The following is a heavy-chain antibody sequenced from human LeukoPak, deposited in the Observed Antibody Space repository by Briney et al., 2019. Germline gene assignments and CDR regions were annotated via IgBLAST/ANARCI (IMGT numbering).Heavy chain of an antibody. CDR2: INHSGST. CDR1: GGSISSYY. V-gene: IGHV4-34*01. J-gene: IGHJ6*02. CDR3: ARAKGPYYYYGMDV. Sequence: KPSETLSLTCTVSGGSISSYYWSWIRQPPGKGLEWIGEINHSGSTNYNPSLKSRVTISVDTSKNQFSLKLSSVTAADTAVYYCARAKGPYYYYGMDVWGQGTTVTVSS.